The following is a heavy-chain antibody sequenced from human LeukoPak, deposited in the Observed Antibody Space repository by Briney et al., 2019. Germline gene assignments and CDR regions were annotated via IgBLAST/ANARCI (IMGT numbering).Heavy chain of an antibody. CDR3: ARSGDGTFDY. CDR1: GGSIRSYY. V-gene: IGHV4-59*01. J-gene: IGHJ4*02. D-gene: IGHD1-26*01. Sequence: SETLSLTCSVSGGSIRSYYWSWIRQPPGKGLEWIGYIYYSGSTNYNPSLKSRVTISVDTSKNQFSLKLSSVTAADTAVYYCARSGDGTFDYWGQGTLVTVSS. CDR2: IYYSGST.